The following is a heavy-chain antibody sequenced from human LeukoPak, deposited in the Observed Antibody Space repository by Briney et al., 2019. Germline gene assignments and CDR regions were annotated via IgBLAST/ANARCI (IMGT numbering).Heavy chain of an antibody. J-gene: IGHJ4*02. CDR1: GGSMSSYY. V-gene: IGHV4-59*08. CDR3: ARHHGSGSYSLYFDY. CDR2: IHYSGSP. Sequence: SETLSLTCSVSGGSMSSYYWSWIRQPPGKGLEWIGYIHYSGSPNYNPSLKSRVTISVDTSMNQFSLKLSSVTAADTAVYYCARHHGSGSYSLYFDYWGQGTLVTVSS. D-gene: IGHD3-10*01.